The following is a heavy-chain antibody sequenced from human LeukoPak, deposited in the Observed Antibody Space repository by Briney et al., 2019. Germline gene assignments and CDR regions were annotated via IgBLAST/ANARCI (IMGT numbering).Heavy chain of an antibody. CDR1: GYTFSNSG. Sequence: ASVKVSCKASGYTFSNSGVSWVRQAPGQGLEWMGWINPYDGNTRYAQKFQGRVTLTTDTSTGTAYMDLRSLSSDDTAVYYCARGGAWNYAMDVWGQGTPVTVSS. CDR2: INPYDGNT. CDR3: ARGGAWNYAMDV. D-gene: IGHD1-1*01. J-gene: IGHJ6*02. V-gene: IGHV1-18*01.